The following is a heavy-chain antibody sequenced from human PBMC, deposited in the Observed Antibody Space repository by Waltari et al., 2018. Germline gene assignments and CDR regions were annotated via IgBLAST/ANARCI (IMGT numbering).Heavy chain of an antibody. J-gene: IGHJ4*02. V-gene: IGHV3-73*01. D-gene: IGHD5-12*01. CDR3: TRLGYEQGSY. Sequence: VRQASGKGLEWVGRIRSKANSYATAYAASVKGRFTISRDDSKNTAYLQMNSLKTEDTAVYYCTRLGYEQGSYWGQGTLVTVSS. CDR2: IRSKANSYAT.